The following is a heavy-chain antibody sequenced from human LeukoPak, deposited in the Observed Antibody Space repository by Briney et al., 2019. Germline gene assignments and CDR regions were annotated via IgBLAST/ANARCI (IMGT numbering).Heavy chain of an antibody. V-gene: IGHV4-61*01. CDR3: AREYSSGWYNWFDP. CDR2: IHYSGSA. D-gene: IGHD6-19*01. J-gene: IGHJ5*02. Sequence: SETLSLTCTVSGGSVSSGSYYWSWIRQPPGRGLEWIAYIHYSGSAAYNPSLKSRVTISRDMSTNQFSLKMTSVTAADTAVYFCAREYSSGWYNWFDPWGQGTLVTVSS. CDR1: GGSVSSGSYY.